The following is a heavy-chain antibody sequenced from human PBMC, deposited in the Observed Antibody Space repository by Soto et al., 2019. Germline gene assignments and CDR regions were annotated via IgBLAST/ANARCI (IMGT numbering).Heavy chain of an antibody. D-gene: IGHD4-17*01. CDR2: IYSGGST. Sequence: GGSLRLSCAASGFTVSSNYMSWVRQAPGKGLEWVSVIYSGGSTYYADSVKGRFTISRDNSKNTLYLQMNSLRAEDTAVYYCARDRDYGDYGYYGMDVWGQGTTDTVSS. V-gene: IGHV3-53*01. CDR3: ARDRDYGDYGYYGMDV. J-gene: IGHJ6*02. CDR1: GFTVSSNY.